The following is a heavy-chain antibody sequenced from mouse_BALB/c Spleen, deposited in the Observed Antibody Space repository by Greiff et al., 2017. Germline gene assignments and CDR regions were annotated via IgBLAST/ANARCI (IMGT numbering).Heavy chain of an antibody. Sequence: DVKLVESGGGLVQPGGSRKLSCAASGFTFSSFGMHWVRQAPEKGLEWVAYISSGSSTIYYADTVKGRFTISRDNPKNTLFLQMTSLRSEDTAMYYCAREGEGWYFDVWGAGTTVTVSS. CDR1: GFTFSSFG. CDR3: AREGEGWYFDV. V-gene: IGHV5-17*02. J-gene: IGHJ1*01. CDR2: ISSGSSTI.